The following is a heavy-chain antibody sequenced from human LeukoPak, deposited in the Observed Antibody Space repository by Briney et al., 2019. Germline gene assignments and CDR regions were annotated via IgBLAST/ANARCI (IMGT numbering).Heavy chain of an antibody. V-gene: IGHV4-59*08. J-gene: IGHJ5*02. CDR1: GGSISSYY. CDR3: ARHQTDIVVVPAAAFDP. CDR2: IYYSGST. Sequence: PSETLSLTCTVSGGSISSYYWSWIRQPPGKGLEWIGYIYYSGSTNYNPSLKSRVTISVDTSKNQFSPKLSSVTAADTAVYYCARHQTDIVVVPAAAFDPWGQGTLVTVSS. D-gene: IGHD2-2*01.